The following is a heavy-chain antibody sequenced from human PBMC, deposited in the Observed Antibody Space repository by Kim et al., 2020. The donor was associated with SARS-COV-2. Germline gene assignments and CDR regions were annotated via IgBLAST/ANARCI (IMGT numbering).Heavy chain of an antibody. D-gene: IGHD6-6*01. Sequence: SHKYYADPVKVVFTNSRDNAKNSLYLQMNSLRAEDTAVYYCASLIAARSGYWGQGTLVTVSS. CDR2: SHK. J-gene: IGHJ4*02. CDR3: ASLIAARSGY. V-gene: IGHV3-48*03.